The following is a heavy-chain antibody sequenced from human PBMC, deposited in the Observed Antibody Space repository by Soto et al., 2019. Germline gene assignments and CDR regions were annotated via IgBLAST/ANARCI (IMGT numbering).Heavy chain of an antibody. Sequence: VQLVESGGGVVQPGRSLRLSCAASGFTFSSYAMSWVRQAPGKGLEWVSAISGSGGSTYYADSVKGRFTISRDNSKNTLYLQMNSLRAEDTAVYYCATRLYDFWSGYSYFDYWGQGTLVTVSS. V-gene: IGHV3-23*04. J-gene: IGHJ4*02. CDR3: ATRLYDFWSGYSYFDY. CDR2: ISGSGGST. CDR1: GFTFSSYA. D-gene: IGHD3-3*01.